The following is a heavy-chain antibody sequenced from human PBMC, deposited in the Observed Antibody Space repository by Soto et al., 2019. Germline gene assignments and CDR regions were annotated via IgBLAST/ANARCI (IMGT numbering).Heavy chain of an antibody. V-gene: IGHV1-3*01. D-gene: IGHD5-18*01. Sequence: GASVKVSCMASGYTFTSYAMHWVRQAPGQRLEWMGWINAGNGNTKYSQKFQGRVTITRDTSASTAYMELSSLRSEDTAVYYCARAFSTAMVTTWGQGTLVTVSS. CDR2: INAGNGNT. J-gene: IGHJ4*02. CDR3: ARAFSTAMVTT. CDR1: GYTFTSYA.